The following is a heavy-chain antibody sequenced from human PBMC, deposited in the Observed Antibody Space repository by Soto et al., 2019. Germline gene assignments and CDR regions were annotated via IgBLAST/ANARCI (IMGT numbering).Heavy chain of an antibody. V-gene: IGHV3-23*01. D-gene: IGHD3-10*01. J-gene: IGHJ4*02. CDR1: GFTFSSYA. CDR2: ISGSGGST. Sequence: PGGSLRLSCAASGFTFSSYAMSWVRQAPGKGLEWVSAISGSGGSTYYADSVKGRFTISRDNSKNTLYLQMNSLRAEDTAVYYSVVYYGSGSYYRPFDYWGQGTLVTVSS. CDR3: VVYYGSGSYYRPFDY.